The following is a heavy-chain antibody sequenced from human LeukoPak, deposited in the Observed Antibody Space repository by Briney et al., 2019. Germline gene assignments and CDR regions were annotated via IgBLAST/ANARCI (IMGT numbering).Heavy chain of an antibody. D-gene: IGHD2-21*01. Sequence: KPSETLSLTCTVSGGSISSYYWSWIRQPAGKGLEWIGYIYYSGSTYYNPSLKSRVTISVDTSKNQFSLKLSSVTAADTAVYYCARVHSYYYYGMDVWGQGTTVTVSS. V-gene: IGHV4-59*06. CDR3: ARVHSYYYYGMDV. CDR2: IYYSGST. CDR1: GGSISSYY. J-gene: IGHJ6*02.